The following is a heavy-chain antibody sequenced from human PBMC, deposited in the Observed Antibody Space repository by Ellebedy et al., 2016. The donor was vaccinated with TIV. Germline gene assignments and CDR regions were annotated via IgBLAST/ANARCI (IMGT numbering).Heavy chain of an antibody. CDR3: ARDRHVDRGDCLDY. CDR2: IWYYVSNK. Sequence: GESLKISCAASGFTFSSYAMSWVRQAPGKVLEWVAFIWYYVSNKYYADSVKARFTISRDNSKNTLYLQMNSLGVEDTAVFYCARDRHVDRGDCLDYWGQGTLVTVSS. J-gene: IGHJ4*02. V-gene: IGHV3-33*08. D-gene: IGHD2-21*02. CDR1: GFTFSSYA.